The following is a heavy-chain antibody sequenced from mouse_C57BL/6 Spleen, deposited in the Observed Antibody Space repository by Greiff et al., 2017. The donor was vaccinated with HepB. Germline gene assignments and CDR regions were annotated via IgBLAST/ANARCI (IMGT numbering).Heavy chain of an antibody. CDR3: ASHYGSSYVSYAMDY. CDR1: GFNIQNTY. CDR2: IDPANGNT. Sequence: VQLQQSVAELVRPGASLKLSCTASGFNIQNTYMHWVKQRPEQGLEWIGRIDPANGNTKYAPTFQGKATITADTSSNTAYLQLSSLTSEDTAIYYCASHYGSSYVSYAMDYWGQGTSVTVSS. V-gene: IGHV14-3*01. D-gene: IGHD1-1*01. J-gene: IGHJ4*01.